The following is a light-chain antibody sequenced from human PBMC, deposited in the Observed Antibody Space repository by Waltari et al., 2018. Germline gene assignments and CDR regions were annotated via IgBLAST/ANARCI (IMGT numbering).Light chain of an antibody. Sequence: FVLTQDPSASVAPGKTVTLTCRWPNIGGYSVHWYLQKPGQAPVVVIYEDSVRPSGIPERFSGSNFANAATLTIHRVEAGDDADYYCQVWDINTHRMIFGAGTKLTVL. CDR3: QVWDINTHRMI. CDR2: EDS. J-gene: IGLJ2*01. V-gene: IGLV3-21*01. CDR1: NIGGYS.